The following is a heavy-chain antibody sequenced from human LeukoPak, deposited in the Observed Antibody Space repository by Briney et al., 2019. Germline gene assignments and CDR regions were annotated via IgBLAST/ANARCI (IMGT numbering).Heavy chain of an antibody. CDR1: XGXXXXXXYX. V-gene: IGHV4-39*01. D-gene: IGHD3-10*01. Sequence: SXXLSLTCTVXXGXXXXXXYXXXGMXXXPAKGLVWIGCIYDSRRTYYNPSLKIRVTISVDPSKNQFSLKLNSVTAADTAVYYCARHYGPWGQGTLVAVSS. J-gene: IGHJ5*02. CDR3: ARHYGP. CDR2: IYDSRRT.